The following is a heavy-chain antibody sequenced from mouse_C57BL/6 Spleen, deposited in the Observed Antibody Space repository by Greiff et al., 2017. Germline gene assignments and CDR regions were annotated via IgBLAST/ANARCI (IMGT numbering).Heavy chain of an antibody. CDR3: ARYSSDSMDY. J-gene: IGHJ4*01. D-gene: IGHD1-1*01. V-gene: IGHV1-26*01. Sequence: VQLQQSGPELVKPGASVKISCTASGYTFTDYYMNWVKQSHGKSLEWIGDINPNHGGISYNQKYKGKATLTVDKSSSTAYMELRSLTSENAAVSYGARYSSDSMDYWCQGTSVTVSS. CDR2: INPNHGGI. CDR1: GYTFTDYY.